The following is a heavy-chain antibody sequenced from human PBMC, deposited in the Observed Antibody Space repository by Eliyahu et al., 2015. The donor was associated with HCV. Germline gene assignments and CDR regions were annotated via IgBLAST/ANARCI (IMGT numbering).Heavy chain of an antibody. CDR1: GXXFSSYS. J-gene: IGHJ4*02. CDR3: ARGAGYSSRAIDY. Sequence: EVQLVESGGGLVKPGGSXRXXCAASGXXFSSYSMXWVRQAPGKGLEWVSSISSSSSYIYYADSVKGRFTISRDNAKNSLYLQMNSLRAEDTAVYYCARGAGYSSRAIDYWGQGTLVTVSS. D-gene: IGHD6-13*01. CDR2: ISSSSSYI. V-gene: IGHV3-21*01.